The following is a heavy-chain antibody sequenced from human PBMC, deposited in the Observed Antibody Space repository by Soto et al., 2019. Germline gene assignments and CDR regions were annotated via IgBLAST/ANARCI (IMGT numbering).Heavy chain of an antibody. CDR2: IYHSGST. D-gene: IGHD2-21*01. Sequence: SETLSLTCSVSGGSITNGAYYWTWIRQDPGKGLEWIGYIYHSGSTYYIPSLQSRVTMSVDTSKNQFSLKLRSVTAADTAVYFCARIRGGADCNFDYWGPRTLGTVFS. V-gene: IGHV4-31*03. CDR3: ARIRGGADCNFDY. CDR1: GGSITNGAYY. J-gene: IGHJ4*02.